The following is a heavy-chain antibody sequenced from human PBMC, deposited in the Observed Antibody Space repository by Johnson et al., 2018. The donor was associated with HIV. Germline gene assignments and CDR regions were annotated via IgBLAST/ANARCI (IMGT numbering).Heavy chain of an antibody. J-gene: IGHJ3*02. CDR2: ISYDGTNK. CDR3: ARIKRSLLWYDAFDI. CDR1: GFTFNSYA. D-gene: IGHD3-10*01. Sequence: QMQLVESGGGVVQPGRSLRLSCVASGFTFNSYAMHWVRQAPGKGLEWVAIISYDGTNKYYADSVKGRLTISRDRSKNTLYLQMNSLRAEDTAVYYCARIKRSLLWYDAFDIWGQGTMVTVSS. V-gene: IGHV3-30*04.